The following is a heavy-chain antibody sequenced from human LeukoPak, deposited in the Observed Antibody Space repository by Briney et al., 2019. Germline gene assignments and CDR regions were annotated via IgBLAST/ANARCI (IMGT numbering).Heavy chain of an antibody. V-gene: IGHV4-61*02. J-gene: IGHJ3*02. Sequence: SETLSLTCTVSGGSISSGSYYWSWIRQPAGKGLEWIGRIYTSGSTNYNPSLKSRVTISVDTSKNQFSLKLSSVTAADTAVYYCARTQNYDFWSGYYKSAFDIWGQGTMVTVSS. CDR3: ARTQNYDFWSGYYKSAFDI. D-gene: IGHD3-3*01. CDR1: GGSISSGSYY. CDR2: IYTSGST.